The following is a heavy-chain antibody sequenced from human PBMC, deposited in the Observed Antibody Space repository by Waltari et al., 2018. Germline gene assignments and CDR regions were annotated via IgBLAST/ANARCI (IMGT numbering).Heavy chain of an antibody. CDR1: GYTFTSYD. V-gene: IGHV1-8*03. CDR3: ARDNHDSSGWYFDY. Sequence: QVQLVQSGAEVKKPGASVKVSCKASGYTFTSYDINWVRQATGQGLEWMGWMNPNSGNTGYAQKFQGRVTITRNTSISTAYMELRSLRSDDTAVYYCARDNHDSSGWYFDYWGQGTLVTVSS. CDR2: MNPNSGNT. J-gene: IGHJ4*02. D-gene: IGHD6-19*01.